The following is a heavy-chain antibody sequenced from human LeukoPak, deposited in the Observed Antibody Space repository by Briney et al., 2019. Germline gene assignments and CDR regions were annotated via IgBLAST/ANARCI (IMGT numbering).Heavy chain of an antibody. CDR2: MSPHSDYT. J-gene: IGHJ4*02. CDR3: ARGNSSGYYYY. Sequence: GASVKVSCKSSGYTFTSYDINWVRQATGQGLEWMGWMSPHSDYTGYAQKFQGRVTMTRNTSISTAYMELSSLRSEDTAVYYCARGNSSGYYYYWGQGTLVTVSS. D-gene: IGHD3-22*01. V-gene: IGHV1-8*01. CDR1: GYTFTSYD.